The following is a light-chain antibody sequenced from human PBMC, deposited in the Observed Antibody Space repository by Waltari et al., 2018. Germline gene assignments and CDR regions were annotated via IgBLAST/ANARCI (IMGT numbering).Light chain of an antibody. CDR3: QNHERLPAT. Sequence: EVVLTQSPGTLSLSPGERATLSCRASQSIGKYLVWYQQRPSQAPRLLIYAASTRATGIPDRFSGSGYGTDFSLTISRLEPEDFAVYYCQNHERLPATFGQGTKVEIK. J-gene: IGKJ1*01. CDR1: QSIGKY. V-gene: IGKV3-20*01. CDR2: AAS.